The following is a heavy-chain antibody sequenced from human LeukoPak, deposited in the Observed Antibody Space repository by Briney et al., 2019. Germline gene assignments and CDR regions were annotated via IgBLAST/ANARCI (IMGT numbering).Heavy chain of an antibody. CDR1: GFTFSSYW. CDR2: IKQDGSEK. J-gene: IGHJ4*02. D-gene: IGHD2-2*01. Sequence: PGGSLRLSRAASGFTFSSYWMTWVCQAPGKGLEWVANIKQDGSEKNYVDSVKGRFTISRDNAKNSLYLQMNSLRAEDTAVYYCARRRCSSTSCFEDYWGQGTLVTVSS. V-gene: IGHV3-7*01. CDR3: ARRRCSSTSCFEDY.